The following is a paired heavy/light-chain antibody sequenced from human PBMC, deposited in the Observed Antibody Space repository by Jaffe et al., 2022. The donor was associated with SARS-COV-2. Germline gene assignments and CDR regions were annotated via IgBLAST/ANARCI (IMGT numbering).Heavy chain of an antibody. Sequence: QVQLVESGGGVVQPGRSLRLSCAASGFTFSGYGMHWVRQAPGKGLEWVAVIWHDGSNNYYADSVKGRFTISRDSSRNTVYLQMNSLRAEDTAVYYCTRGNPPTTGSDCFDCWGQGTLVTVSS. D-gene: IGHD6-25*01. CDR2: IWHDGSNN. V-gene: IGHV3-33*01. CDR3: TRGNPPTTGSDCFDC. J-gene: IGHJ4*02. CDR1: GFTFSGYG.
Light chain of an antibody. CDR3: QQYKSYPIT. V-gene: IGKV1-16*02. Sequence: DIQMTQSPSSLSASVGDRVTITCRASQGISNYLAWFQQKPGKAPKCLIYAASSLQSGVPSKFRGSGSGTDFTLTISSLQPEDFATYYCQQYKSYPITFGQGTRLDIK. CDR1: QGISNY. CDR2: AAS. J-gene: IGKJ5*01.